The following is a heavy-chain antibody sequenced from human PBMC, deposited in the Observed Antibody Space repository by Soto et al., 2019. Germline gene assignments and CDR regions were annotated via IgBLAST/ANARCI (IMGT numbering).Heavy chain of an antibody. D-gene: IGHD6-6*01. CDR3: ARPLPAWSSSSWFDP. V-gene: IGHV4-34*01. CDR2: INHSGST. J-gene: IGHJ5*02. Sequence: LSLTCAVYGGSFSGYYWSWIRQPPGKGLEWIGEINHSGSTNYNPSLKSRVTISVDTSKNQFSLKLSSVTAADTAVYYCARPLPAWSSSSWFDPWGQGTLVTVSS. CDR1: GGSFSGYY.